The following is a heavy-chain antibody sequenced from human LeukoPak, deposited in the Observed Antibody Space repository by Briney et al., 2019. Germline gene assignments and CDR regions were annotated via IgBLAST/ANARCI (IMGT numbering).Heavy chain of an antibody. CDR3: AGDRATAMVEDGAFDI. CDR1: GFTFSSYS. CDR2: ISSSSSYI. Sequence: PGGSLRLSCAASGFTFSSYSMNWVRQAPGKGLEWVSSISSSSSYIYYADSVKGRFTISRDNAKNSLYLQMNSLRAEDTAVYYCAGDRATAMVEDGAFDIWGQGTMVTVSS. V-gene: IGHV3-21*01. J-gene: IGHJ3*02. D-gene: IGHD5-18*01.